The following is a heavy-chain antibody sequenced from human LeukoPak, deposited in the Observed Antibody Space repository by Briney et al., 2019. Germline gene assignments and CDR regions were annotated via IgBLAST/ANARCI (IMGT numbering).Heavy chain of an antibody. CDR2: MNPNSGNT. V-gene: IGHV1-8*01. CDR3: ARGTGGLVPAAIGYYYYMDV. J-gene: IGHJ6*03. Sequence: ASVKVSCKASGYTFTSYDINWVRQATGQGLEWMGWMNPNSGNTGYAQKFQGRVTMTRNTSISTAYMELSSLRSEDTAVYYCARGTGGLVPAAIGYYYYMDVWGKGTTVTVSS. CDR1: GYTFTSYD. D-gene: IGHD2-2*02.